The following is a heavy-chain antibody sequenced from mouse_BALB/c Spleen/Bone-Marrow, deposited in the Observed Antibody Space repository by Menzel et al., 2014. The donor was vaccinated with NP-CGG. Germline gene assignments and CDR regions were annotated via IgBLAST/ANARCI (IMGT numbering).Heavy chain of an antibody. CDR1: GYTLTDYE. J-gene: IGHJ1*01. V-gene: IGHV1-15*01. CDR2: IDPETGGT. CDR3: TRDGSSRWYFDV. Sequence: VQLQQSGAELVRPGASVTLSCKASGYTLTDYEMHWVKQTPVHGLEWIGAIDPETGGTAYNQKFKGKATLTADKSSSTAYMELRSLTSEDSSVYYSTRDGSSRWYFDVWGAGTTVTVSS. D-gene: IGHD1-1*01.